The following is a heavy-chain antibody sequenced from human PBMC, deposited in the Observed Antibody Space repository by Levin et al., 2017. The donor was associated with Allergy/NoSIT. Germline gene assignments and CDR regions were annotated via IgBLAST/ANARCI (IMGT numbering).Heavy chain of an antibody. D-gene: IGHD2-2*01. Sequence: RASVKVSCKASGYTFTDYYMHWVRQAPGQGLEWMGWIIPKSGATNYAHQFQGRVTMTRDTSISTVYMELSRLTSDDTAMYFCARDDCSTNSCPLFNYWGQGALVTVSS. J-gene: IGHJ4*02. CDR2: IIPKSGAT. CDR3: ARDDCSTNSCPLFNY. CDR1: GYTFTDYY. V-gene: IGHV1-2*07.